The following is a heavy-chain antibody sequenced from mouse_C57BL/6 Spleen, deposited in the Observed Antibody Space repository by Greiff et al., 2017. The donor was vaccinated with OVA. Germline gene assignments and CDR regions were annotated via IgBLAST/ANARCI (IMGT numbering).Heavy chain of an antibody. CDR3: ARGENYYGSSPWYFDV. D-gene: IGHD1-1*01. CDR2: IDPSDSET. V-gene: IGHV1-52*01. J-gene: IGHJ1*03. CDR1: GYTFTSYW. Sequence: QVQLQQPGAELVRPGSSVKLSCKASGYTFTSYWMHWVKQRPIQGLEWIGNIDPSDSETHYNQKFKDKATLTADKSSSTAYMQLSSLTSEDSAVYFCARGENYYGSSPWYFDVWGTGTTVTVSS.